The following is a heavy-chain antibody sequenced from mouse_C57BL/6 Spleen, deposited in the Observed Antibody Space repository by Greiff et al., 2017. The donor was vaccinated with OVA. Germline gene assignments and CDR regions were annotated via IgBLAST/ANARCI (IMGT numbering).Heavy chain of an antibody. V-gene: IGHV5-4*03. Sequence: EVKLVESGGGLVKPGGSLKLSCAASGFTFSSYAMSWVRQTPEKRLEWVATISDGGSYTSYPDNVKGRFTISRDNAKNNLYLQMSHLKSEDTAMYYCARVTGTLDYWGQGTTLTVSS. D-gene: IGHD4-1*01. CDR3: ARVTGTLDY. CDR1: GFTFSSYA. CDR2: ISDGGSYT. J-gene: IGHJ2*01.